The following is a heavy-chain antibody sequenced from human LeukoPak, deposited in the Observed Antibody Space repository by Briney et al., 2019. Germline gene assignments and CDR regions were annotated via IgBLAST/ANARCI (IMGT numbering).Heavy chain of an antibody. CDR3: ARGGYFSFDY. V-gene: IGHV3-23*01. D-gene: IGHD2/OR15-2a*01. CDR2: ITAITRGSIT. CDR1: GFSFSTYD. J-gene: IGHJ4*02. Sequence: PGGSLRLSCVTSGFSFSTYDMSWVRQAPGKGLELVSGITAITRGSITYYADSVKGRFTISRDSSKDTLYLQMNSLRAEDTAVYFCARGGYFSFDYWGQGTLVTVSS.